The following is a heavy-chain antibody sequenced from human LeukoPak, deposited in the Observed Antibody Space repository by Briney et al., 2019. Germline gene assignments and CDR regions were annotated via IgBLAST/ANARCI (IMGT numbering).Heavy chain of an antibody. CDR3: ARWNYGGFDP. J-gene: IGHJ5*02. V-gene: IGHV1-8*01. D-gene: IGHD1-7*01. CDR1: GYTFTSYD. Sequence: GASVKVSCKASGYTFTSYDINWGRQATGQGLEWMGWMNPNSVNTGYAQKFQGRVTMTSNTSISTAYMELSSLRSEDTAVYYCARWNYGGFDPWGQGTLVTVSS. CDR2: MNPNSVNT.